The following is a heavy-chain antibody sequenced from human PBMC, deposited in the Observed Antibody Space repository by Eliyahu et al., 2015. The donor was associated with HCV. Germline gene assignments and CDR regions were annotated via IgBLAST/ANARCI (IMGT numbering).Heavy chain of an antibody. D-gene: IGHD6-13*01. J-gene: IGHJ3*01. Sequence: QVQLQQSGPGLVKPSQTLSLTCAISGDSVSTSTSAWNWIRQSPSRGLEWLGRTYYRSKWYFDYARSVKGRATMNTDTSKNQFSLHLDSVTPEDTAVYYCARKYSVSWEDALDVWGQGTMVTVSS. CDR1: GDSVSTSTSA. CDR3: ARKYSVSWEDALDV. CDR2: TYYRSKWYF. V-gene: IGHV6-1*01.